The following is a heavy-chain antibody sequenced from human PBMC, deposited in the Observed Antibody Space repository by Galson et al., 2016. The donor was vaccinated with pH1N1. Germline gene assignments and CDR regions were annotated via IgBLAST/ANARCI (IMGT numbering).Heavy chain of an antibody. D-gene: IGHD2-21*01. CDR3: ARIVWSDYYYGMDV. CDR1: GFSFSTYG. J-gene: IGHJ6*02. V-gene: IGHV3-23*01. CDR2: ITGSGGNT. Sequence: SLRLSCAASGFSFSTYGTRWVRQAPGKGLEWVSSITGSGGNTYDTDSVKGRFTISRDNARNTLYLQMNSLRAEDTAVYYCARIVWSDYYYGMDVWGQGTTVTVSS.